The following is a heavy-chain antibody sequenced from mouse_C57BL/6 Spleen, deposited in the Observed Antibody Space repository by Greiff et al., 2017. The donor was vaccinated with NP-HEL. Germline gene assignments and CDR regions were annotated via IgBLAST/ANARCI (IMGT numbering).Heavy chain of an antibody. V-gene: IGHV5-4*01. D-gene: IGHD4-1*01. CDR1: GFTFSSYA. CDR3: ARGNWDRYFDV. Sequence: EVQGVESGGGLVKPGGSLKLSCAASGFTFSSYAMSWVRQTPEKRLEWVATISDGGSYTYYPDNVKGRFTISRDNAKNNLYLQMSHLKSEDTAMYYCARGNWDRYFDVWGTGTTVTVSS. CDR2: ISDGGSYT. J-gene: IGHJ1*03.